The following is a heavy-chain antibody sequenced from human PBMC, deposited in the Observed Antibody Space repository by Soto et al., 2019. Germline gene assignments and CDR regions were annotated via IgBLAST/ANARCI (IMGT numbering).Heavy chain of an antibody. CDR3: AKDMDRPYYDFWSGYSNPANPLLLGGMDV. CDR2: ISWDGGST. V-gene: IGHV3-43*01. J-gene: IGHJ6*02. CDR1: GFTFDDYT. D-gene: IGHD3-3*01. Sequence: PGGSLRLSCAASGFTFDDYTMHWVRQAPGKGLEWVSLISWDGGSTYYADSVKGRFTISRDNSKNSLYLQMNSLRTEDTALYYCAKDMDRPYYDFWSGYSNPANPLLLGGMDVWGQGTKVTVYS.